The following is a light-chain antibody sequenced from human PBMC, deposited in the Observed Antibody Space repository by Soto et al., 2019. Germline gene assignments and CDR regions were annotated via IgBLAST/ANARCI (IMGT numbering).Light chain of an antibody. CDR1: SGSIASNY. Sequence: NFMLTQPHSVSESPGKTVTISCTRSSGSIASNYVQWYQQRPGSAPTTVIYEDNQRPSGGPDRFSGSIDSSSNSASLTCSVLKTEDEADYCCQSYDSSNVVFGGGTQLTVL. V-gene: IGLV6-57*04. J-gene: IGLJ2*01. CDR3: QSYDSSNVV. CDR2: EDN.